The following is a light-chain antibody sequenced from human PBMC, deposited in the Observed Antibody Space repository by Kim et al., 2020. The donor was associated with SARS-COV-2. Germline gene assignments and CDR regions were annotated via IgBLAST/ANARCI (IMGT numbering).Light chain of an antibody. CDR1: QSVKSY. CDR3: QQRSGWPPILT. CDR2: GAS. J-gene: IGKJ3*01. V-gene: IGKV3-11*01. Sequence: EIVLTQSPATLSLSTGERATLSCRASQSVKSYLAWYQQKPGQPPRLLIYGASNRATGIPARFSGSGSGTDFTLTISSLEPEDFAVYYCQQRSGWPPILTFGPGTKVDIK.